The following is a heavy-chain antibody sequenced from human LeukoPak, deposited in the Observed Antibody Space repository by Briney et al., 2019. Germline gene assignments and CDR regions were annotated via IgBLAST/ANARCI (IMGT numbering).Heavy chain of an antibody. J-gene: IGHJ6*02. CDR2: INHSGST. D-gene: IGHD6-13*01. V-gene: IGHV4-34*01. Sequence: SETLSLTCAVYGGSLSGDYWSWIRQPPGKGLEWIGEINHSGSTNYNPSLKSRVNISLDTDKNKISLKLSSVTAADTAVCYCAREGYGFSRWSMDVWGQGTTVTVSS. CDR3: AREGYGFSRWSMDV. CDR1: GGSLSGDY.